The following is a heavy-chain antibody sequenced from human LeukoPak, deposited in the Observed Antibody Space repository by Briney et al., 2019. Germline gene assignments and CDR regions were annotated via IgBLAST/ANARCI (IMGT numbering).Heavy chain of an antibody. J-gene: IGHJ5*02. CDR1: GGTFSSYA. CDR3: AWGPYSGYGAYNWFDP. CDR2: IIPMFGTA. V-gene: IGHV1-69*05. Sequence: SVKVSCKASGGTFSSYAISWVRQAPGQGLEWLGGIIPMFGTANYAQKFQGRVTITTDESTSTAYMEVSSLRSEDTAVYYCAWGPYSGYGAYNWFDPWGQGTLVTVSS. D-gene: IGHD5-12*01.